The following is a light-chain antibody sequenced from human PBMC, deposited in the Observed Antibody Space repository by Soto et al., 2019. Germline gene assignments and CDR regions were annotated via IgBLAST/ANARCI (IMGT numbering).Light chain of an antibody. CDR2: DVS. Sequence: QSALTQPASVSGSPGQSITISCTGTSSDVGGYNYVSWYQQHPGKAPKLMIYDVSNRPSGLSNRFSGTKSGNTASLTISVLQAEDEADYYCRSYTSSSTLVVFGVGTMLAVL. V-gene: IGLV2-14*01. J-gene: IGLJ2*01. CDR3: RSYTSSSTLVV. CDR1: SSDVGGYNY.